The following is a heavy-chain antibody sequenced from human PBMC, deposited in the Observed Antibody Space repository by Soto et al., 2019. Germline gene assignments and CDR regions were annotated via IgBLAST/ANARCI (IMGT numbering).Heavy chain of an antibody. CDR3: ASRLRIVTAGTEDYYYYGMYV. D-gene: IGHD2-2*01. V-gene: IGHV4-59*01. Sequence: PSETLSLTCTVSRVSISTYYWSWIRQPPGKGLEWIGYIYYSGNTKYNPSLKSRVSISVDTSKNQFSLKLNSVTAADTAVYFCASRLRIVTAGTEDYYYYGMYVWGRGTTVTVSS. CDR1: RVSISTYY. CDR2: IYYSGNT. J-gene: IGHJ6*02.